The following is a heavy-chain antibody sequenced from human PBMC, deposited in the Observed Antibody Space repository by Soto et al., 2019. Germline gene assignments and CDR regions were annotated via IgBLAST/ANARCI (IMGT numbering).Heavy chain of an antibody. J-gene: IGHJ3*02. V-gene: IGHV1-2*04. D-gene: IGHD3-10*01. CDR1: GYTFTGYY. CDR2: INPNSGGT. CDR3: ARGGYGSGSPYIYAFDI. Sequence: GASVKVSCKASGYTFTGYYMHWVRQAPGQGLEWMGWINPNSGGTNYAQKFQGWVTMTRDTSISTAYMELSRLRSDDTAVYYCARGGYGSGSPYIYAFDIWGQGTMVTVSS.